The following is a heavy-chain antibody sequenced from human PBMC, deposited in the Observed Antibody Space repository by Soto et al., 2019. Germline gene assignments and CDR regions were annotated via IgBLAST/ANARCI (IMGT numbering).Heavy chain of an antibody. D-gene: IGHD3-3*01. Sequence: GASVKVSCKASGGTFSSYAISWVRQAPGQGLEWMGGIIPIFGTANYAQKFQGRVTITADESTSTAYMELSSLRSEDTAVYYCARVERFLAINFDYWGQGTLVTASS. CDR2: IIPIFGTA. CDR3: ARVERFLAINFDY. V-gene: IGHV1-69*13. J-gene: IGHJ4*02. CDR1: GGTFSSYA.